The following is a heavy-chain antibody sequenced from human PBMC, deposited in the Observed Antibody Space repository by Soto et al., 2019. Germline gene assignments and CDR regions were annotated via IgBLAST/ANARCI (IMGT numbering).Heavy chain of an antibody. CDR2: IYSGGST. Sequence: EVQLVESGGNLVQPGGSLRLSCAVSGITISSTYMSWVRQAPGKGLEWVSVIYSGGSTYYSDSVKGRFTISRDNSKNTVFRQMNTLRADDTTVYYCARAGWAICRGDCIPAFDIWGQGRKVTVPP. V-gene: IGHV3-66*01. CDR3: ARAGWAICRGDCIPAFDI. J-gene: IGHJ3*02. CDR1: GITISSTY. D-gene: IGHD2-21*02.